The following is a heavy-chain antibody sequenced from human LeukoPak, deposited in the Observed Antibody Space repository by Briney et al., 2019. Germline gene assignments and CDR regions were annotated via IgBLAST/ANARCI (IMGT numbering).Heavy chain of an antibody. CDR2: ISGNGVDT. CDR1: GFTFTNYA. J-gene: IGHJ4*02. Sequence: GGFLRLSCAASGFTFTNYAMSWVRQAAGKGLEWVSTISGNGVDTYYTDSVQGRFTISRDNPKNTLYLQMNSLRVEDTAVYYCAKLYSSGRYYFDYWGQGTLVTVSS. D-gene: IGHD6-19*01. CDR3: AKLYSSGRYYFDY. V-gene: IGHV3-23*01.